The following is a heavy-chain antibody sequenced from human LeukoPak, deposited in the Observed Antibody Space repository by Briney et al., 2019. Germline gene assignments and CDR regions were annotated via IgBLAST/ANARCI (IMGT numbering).Heavy chain of an antibody. V-gene: IGHV3-30*02. Sequence: PGGSLRLSCAASGFTFSSYWMTWVRQAPGKGLEWVAFIRYDGSNKYYADSVKGRFTISRDNSKNTLYLQMNSLRAEDTAVYYCAKGGFFLEWSPGAGYWGQGTLVTVSS. J-gene: IGHJ4*02. CDR3: AKGGFFLEWSPGAGY. CDR1: GFTFSSYW. CDR2: IRYDGSNK. D-gene: IGHD3-3*01.